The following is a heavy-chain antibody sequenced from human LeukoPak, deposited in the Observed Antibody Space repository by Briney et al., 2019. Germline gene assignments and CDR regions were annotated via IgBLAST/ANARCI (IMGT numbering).Heavy chain of an antibody. CDR1: GYTFTGYY. V-gene: IGHV1-69*13. Sequence: GTSVKVSCKASGYTFTGYYMHWVRQPPGQGLEWMGGIIPIFGTANYAQKFQGRVTITADESTSTAYMELSSLRSEDTAVYYCARAGPATAIRVPSFDYWGQGTLVTVSS. J-gene: IGHJ4*02. CDR3: ARAGPATAIRVPSFDY. CDR2: IIPIFGTA. D-gene: IGHD2-2*02.